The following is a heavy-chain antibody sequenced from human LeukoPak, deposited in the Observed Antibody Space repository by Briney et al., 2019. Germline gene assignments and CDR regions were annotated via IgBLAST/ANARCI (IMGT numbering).Heavy chain of an antibody. V-gene: IGHV4-39*01. CDR3: ARGGVSSGWAYYYYYYAMDV. J-gene: IGHJ6*02. CDR2: IYYTGNT. D-gene: IGHD6-19*01. Sequence: SETLSLTCTASGGSISTTSYYWGWIRQPPGKGLEWIGSIYYTGNTYYKPSLESRVTISVDTSKNQFSLKLSSVTAADTAVYYCARGGVSSGWAYYYYYYAMDVWGQGTTVTVSS. CDR1: GGSISTTSYY.